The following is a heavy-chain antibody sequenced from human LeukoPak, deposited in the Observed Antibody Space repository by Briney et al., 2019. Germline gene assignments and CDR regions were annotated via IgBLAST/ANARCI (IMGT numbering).Heavy chain of an antibody. CDR3: ARPNDYGDYFDY. CDR1: GFTFSSYS. CDR2: ISSSSSCI. Sequence: GGSLRLSCAASGFTFSSYSMNWVRQAPGKGLEWVSSISSSSSCIYYADSVKGRFTISRDNAKNSLYLQMNSLRAEDTAVYYCARPNDYGDYFDYWGQGTLVTVSS. J-gene: IGHJ4*02. V-gene: IGHV3-21*01. D-gene: IGHD4-17*01.